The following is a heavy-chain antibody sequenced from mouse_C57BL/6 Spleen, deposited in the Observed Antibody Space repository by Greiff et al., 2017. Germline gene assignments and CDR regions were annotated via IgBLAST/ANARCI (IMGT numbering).Heavy chain of an antibody. CDR2: INPSSGYT. CDR1: GYTFTSYW. D-gene: IGHD2-3*01. V-gene: IGHV1-7*01. Sequence: QVHVKQSGAELAKPGASVKLSCKASGYTFTSYWMHWVKQRPGQGLEWIGYINPSSGYTKYNQKFKDKATLTADKSSSTAYMQLSSLTYEDSAVYYCARRDDGYAEWFAYWGQGTLVTVSA. J-gene: IGHJ3*01. CDR3: ARRDDGYAEWFAY.